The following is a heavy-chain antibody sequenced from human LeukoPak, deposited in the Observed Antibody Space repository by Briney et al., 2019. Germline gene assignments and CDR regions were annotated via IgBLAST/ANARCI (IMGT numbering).Heavy chain of an antibody. J-gene: IGHJ5*02. V-gene: IGHV1-18*01. CDR3: ARDLYRDSLPVSWFDP. Sequence: ASVKVSCKASGYTFTSYGISWVRQAPGQGLEWMGWISYYNGNTNYAQKLQGRVTMTTDTSTSTACMELRSLRSDDTAVYYCARDLYRDSLPVSWFDPWGQGTLVTVSS. D-gene: IGHD4-11*01. CDR2: ISYYNGNT. CDR1: GYTFTSYG.